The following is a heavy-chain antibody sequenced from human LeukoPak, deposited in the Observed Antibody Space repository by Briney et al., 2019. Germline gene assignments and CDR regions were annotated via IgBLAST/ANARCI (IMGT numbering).Heavy chain of an antibody. CDR1: VGSISGYN. J-gene: IGHJ5*02. V-gene: IGHV4-4*07. CDR2: IYTSGST. CDR3: ARELRTPLNWFDP. Sequence: SETLSLTCTVSVGSISGYNCRWIRQPAGKGLEWIGRIYTSGSTNYNPSLKSRVTISVDKSKNQFSLKLSSVTAADTAVYYRARELRTPLNWFDPWGQGTLVTVSS. D-gene: IGHD2-15*01.